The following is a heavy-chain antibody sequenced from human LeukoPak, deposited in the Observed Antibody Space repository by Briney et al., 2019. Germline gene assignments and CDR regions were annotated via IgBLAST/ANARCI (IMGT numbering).Heavy chain of an antibody. CDR2: ISSSGSTI. D-gene: IGHD2-2*03. CDR1: GFTFSSYE. J-gene: IGHJ4*02. CDR3: ASAMDGPQFDY. Sequence: PGGSLRLSCAASGFTFSSYEMNWVRQAPGKGLEWVSYISSSGSTIYYADSVKGRFTISRDNAKNSLYLQMNSLRAEDTAVYYCASAMDGPQFDYWGQGTLVTVSS. V-gene: IGHV3-48*03.